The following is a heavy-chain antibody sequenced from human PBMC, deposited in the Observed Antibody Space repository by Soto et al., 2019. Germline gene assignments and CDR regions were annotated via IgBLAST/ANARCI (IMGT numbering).Heavy chain of an antibody. CDR3: ARDRAPRGWSYLDL. Sequence: QVQLVQSGAEVKKPGSSVKISCKAFGGSFSDYAISWVRQAPGQGLEWMGGIMPIFGTPNYAQKFQDRVTFTAHESTNTAYMELSRLTSEDTAVYYCARDRAPRGWSYLDLWGQGTQVTVSS. V-gene: IGHV1-69*01. J-gene: IGHJ4*02. CDR1: GGSFSDYA. CDR2: IMPIFGTP. D-gene: IGHD2-15*01.